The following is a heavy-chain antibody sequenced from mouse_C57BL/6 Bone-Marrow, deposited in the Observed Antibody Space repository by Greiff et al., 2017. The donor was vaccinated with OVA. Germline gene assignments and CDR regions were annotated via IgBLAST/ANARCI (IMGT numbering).Heavy chain of an antibody. CDR2: FYPGSGSI. CDR1: GYTFTEYT. V-gene: IGHV1-62-2*01. Sequence: QVQLQQSGAELVKPGASVKLSCKASGYTFTEYTIHWVKQRSGQGLEWIGWFYPGSGSIKYNEKFKDKATLTADKSSSTVYMELSRLTSEDSAVYFCARHEEPVYYSSYDAMDYWGQGTSVTVSS. CDR3: ARHEEPVYYSSYDAMDY. D-gene: IGHD2-5*01. J-gene: IGHJ4*01.